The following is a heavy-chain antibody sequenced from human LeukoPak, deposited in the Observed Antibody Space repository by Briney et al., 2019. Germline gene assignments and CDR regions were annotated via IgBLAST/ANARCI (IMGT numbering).Heavy chain of an antibody. J-gene: IGHJ5*02. CDR2: ISAYNGNT. V-gene: IGHV1-18*01. D-gene: IGHD3-9*01. CDR3: AREGYYDILTGYIADWFDP. Sequence: ASVKVSCKASGYTFTSYGISWVRQAPGQGLEWMGWISAYNGNTNYAQKLQGRVTMTRDTSISTAYMELSRLRSDDTAVYYCAREGYYDILTGYIADWFDPWGQGTLVTVSS. CDR1: GYTFTSYG.